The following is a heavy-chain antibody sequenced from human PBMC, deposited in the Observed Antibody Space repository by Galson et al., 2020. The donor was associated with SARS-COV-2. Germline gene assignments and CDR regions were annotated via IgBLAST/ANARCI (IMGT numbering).Heavy chain of an antibody. CDR1: GYTFTTYA. V-gene: IGHV1-3*01. D-gene: IGHD3-3*01. CDR3: ARDDFWGLDY. Sequence: ASVKVSCKAYGYTFTTYAIHWVRQAPGQRLEWMGWISAGNGNTKYSQQFQGRVTFTRDTSASTAYMDLSSLTSEDTAVYYCARDDFWGLDYWGLGSLVSVSS. CDR2: ISAGNGNT. J-gene: IGHJ4*02.